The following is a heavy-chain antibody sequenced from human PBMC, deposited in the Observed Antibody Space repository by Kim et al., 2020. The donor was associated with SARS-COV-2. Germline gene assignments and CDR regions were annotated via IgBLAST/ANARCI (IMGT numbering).Heavy chain of an antibody. V-gene: IGHV3-30*02. D-gene: IGHD3-9*01. Sequence: FTISRDNSKNTLYLQMNSLRAEDTAVYYCAKDPARNYDILTGYSPGFDYWGQGTLVTVSS. CDR3: AKDPARNYDILTGYSPGFDY. J-gene: IGHJ4*02.